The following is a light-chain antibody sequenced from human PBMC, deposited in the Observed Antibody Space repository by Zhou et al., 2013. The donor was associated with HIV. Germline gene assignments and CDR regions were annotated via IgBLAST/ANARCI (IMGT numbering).Light chain of an antibody. V-gene: IGKV1-9*01. J-gene: IGKJ2*01. Sequence: GDRVTITCRASQDISSYLAWYQQEPGKAPKLLIYVASTLQSGVPSRFSGSGSGTEFTLTISSLQPEDFATYYCQQLHSYPPTFGQGTKVEIK. CDR2: VAS. CDR3: QQLHSYPPT. CDR1: QDISSY.